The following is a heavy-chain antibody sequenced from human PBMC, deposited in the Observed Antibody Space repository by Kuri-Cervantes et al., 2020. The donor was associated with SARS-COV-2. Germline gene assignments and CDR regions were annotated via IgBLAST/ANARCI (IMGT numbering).Heavy chain of an antibody. V-gene: IGHV4-39*07. CDR3: ARTHYATLLDI. CDR1: GGSISSSSYY. CDR2: IYYSGST. D-gene: IGHD2-2*01. J-gene: IGHJ3*02. Sequence: SETLSLTCTASGGSISSSSYYWGWIRQPPGKGLEWIGSIYYSGSTYYNPSLKSRVTISVDTSKNQFSLKLSSVTAADTAVYYCARTHYATLLDIWGQGTMVTVSS.